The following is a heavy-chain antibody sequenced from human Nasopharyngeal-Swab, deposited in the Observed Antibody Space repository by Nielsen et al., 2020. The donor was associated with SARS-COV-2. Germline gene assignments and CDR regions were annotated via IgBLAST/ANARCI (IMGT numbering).Heavy chain of an antibody. CDR1: GDTFITHV. CDR3: VRDDGRSWLLDK. V-gene: IGHV1-3*01. Sequence: ASVKVSCKAYGDTFITHVTHWVRQAPGQSFEWMGWITAANGNTEYSQNFHDRLTLTTDASANTAYMDLSGLTSEDTAIYYCVRDDGRSWLLDKWGQGTQVTVSA. J-gene: IGHJ4*02. CDR2: ITAANGNT. D-gene: IGHD5-24*01.